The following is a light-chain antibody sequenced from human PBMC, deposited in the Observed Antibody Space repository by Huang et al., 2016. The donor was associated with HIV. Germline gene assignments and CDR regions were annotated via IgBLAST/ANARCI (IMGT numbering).Light chain of an antibody. CDR3: QQRSNWPWT. CDR2: DTS. V-gene: IGKV3-11*01. J-gene: IGKJ1*01. CDR1: QSVSTS. Sequence: EIVLTQSPATLSLSPGESATLSSRASQSVSTSLAWYQQKPGQAPRLLIYDTSNRAPGVPARFSSSGSGTDFTLSISSLVPEDFAVYYCQQRSNWPWTFGQGTKVEIK.